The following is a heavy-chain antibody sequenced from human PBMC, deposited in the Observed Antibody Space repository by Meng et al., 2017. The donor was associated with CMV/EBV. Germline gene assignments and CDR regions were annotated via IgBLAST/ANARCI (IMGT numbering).Heavy chain of an antibody. CDR2: MNPNSGNT. D-gene: IGHD3-3*01. CDR1: GYTLTSYD. Sequence: SVKVSCKASGYTLTSYDINWVRQATGQGLEWMGWMNPNSGNTGYAQKFQGRVTITRNTSISTAYMELSSLRSEDTAMYYCARGTNGYYDFWSGYRPGPWFDPWGKGTLVTVSS. J-gene: IGHJ5*02. V-gene: IGHV1-8*03. CDR3: ARGTNGYYDFWSGYRPGPWFDP.